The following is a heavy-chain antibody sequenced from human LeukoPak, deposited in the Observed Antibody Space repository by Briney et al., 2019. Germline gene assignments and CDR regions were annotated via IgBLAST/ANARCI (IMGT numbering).Heavy chain of an antibody. CDR2: IYYSGST. Sequence: PSETLSLTCTVSGGSISSGGYYWSWIRQHPGKGLEWIGHIYYSGSTYYNPSLKSRVTISVDTSKNQFSLKLSSVTAADTAVYYCARGGFILFDPWGQGTLVTVSS. J-gene: IGHJ5*02. D-gene: IGHD3-16*01. CDR3: ARGGFILFDP. CDR1: GGSISSGGYY. V-gene: IGHV4-31*03.